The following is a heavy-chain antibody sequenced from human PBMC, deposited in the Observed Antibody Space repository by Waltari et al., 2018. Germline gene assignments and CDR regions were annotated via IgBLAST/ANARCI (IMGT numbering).Heavy chain of an antibody. J-gene: IGHJ6*02. D-gene: IGHD6-13*01. CDR3: ARVGSSSRNPYYYYGMDV. CDR1: GDSVSSNSAA. Sequence: QVQLQQSGPGLVKPSQTLSLTCAIPGDSVSSNSAAWNWIRQSPSRGLEWLGRTSSRSKWYNDDAVVGKSRITSNPDTSKNQFSLQLNSVTPEETAVYYCARVGSSSRNPYYYYGMDVWGQGTTVTVSS. CDR2: TSSRSKWYN. V-gene: IGHV6-1*01.